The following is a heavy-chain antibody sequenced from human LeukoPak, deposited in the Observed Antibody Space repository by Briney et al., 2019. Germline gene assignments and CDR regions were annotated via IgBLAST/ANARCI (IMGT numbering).Heavy chain of an antibody. V-gene: IGHV3-23*01. Sequence: GGSLRLSCAASRFTFSSYAMSWVRQAPGKGLEWASTISGNAGSTYYADSVKGRFTISRDNSKNTLYLQMNSLRAEDTAVYYCARGHHTYYYDSSGYLNDYWGQGTLVTVSS. CDR1: RFTFSSYA. D-gene: IGHD3-22*01. CDR3: ARGHHTYYYDSSGYLNDY. J-gene: IGHJ4*02. CDR2: ISGNAGST.